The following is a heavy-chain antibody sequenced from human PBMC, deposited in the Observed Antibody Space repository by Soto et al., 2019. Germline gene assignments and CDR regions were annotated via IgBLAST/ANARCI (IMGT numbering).Heavy chain of an antibody. CDR1: GFTFISYA. CDR3: TRVFKGAAFDY. Sequence: GGSLRLSCAASGFTFISYAMSWVRQAPGKGLEWVSAISGSGGSTYYADSVKGRFTISRDNSKNTLYLQMNSLRAEDTAVYYCTRVFKGAAFDYWGQGTLVTVSS. J-gene: IGHJ4*02. V-gene: IGHV3-23*01. CDR2: ISGSGGST. D-gene: IGHD1-26*01.